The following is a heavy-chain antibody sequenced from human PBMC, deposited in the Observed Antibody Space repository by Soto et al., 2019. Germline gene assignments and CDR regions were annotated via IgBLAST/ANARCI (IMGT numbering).Heavy chain of an antibody. CDR1: GYTFTYYW. D-gene: IGHD1-1*01. CDR2: IYPGDSDT. V-gene: IGHV5-51*01. Sequence: GESLKISCEASGYTFTYYWIAWVRQMPEKGLEWMGIIYPGDSDTRYSPSFQGQVTISADKSISTAYLQWSSLKASDTAMYYCARHGRDGDIYYFDYWGQGTLVTAPQ. CDR3: ARHGRDGDIYYFDY. J-gene: IGHJ4*02.